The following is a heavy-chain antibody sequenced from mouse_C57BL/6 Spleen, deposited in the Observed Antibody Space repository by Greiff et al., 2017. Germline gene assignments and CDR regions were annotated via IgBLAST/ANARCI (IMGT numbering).Heavy chain of an antibody. CDR2: IDPSDSYP. Sequence: VQLQQPGAELVMPGASVKLSCKASGYTFTSYWMHWVKQRPGQGLEWIGEIDPSDSYPNYNQKFKGKSTLTVDKSSSTAYMQLSSLTSEDSAVYYCARGSSYDYWGQGTTLTVSS. CDR1: GYTFTSYW. V-gene: IGHV1-69*01. CDR3: ARGSSYDY. D-gene: IGHD1-1*01. J-gene: IGHJ2*01.